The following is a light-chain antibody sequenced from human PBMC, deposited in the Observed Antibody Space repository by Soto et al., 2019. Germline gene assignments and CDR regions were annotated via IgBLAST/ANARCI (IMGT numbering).Light chain of an antibody. CDR3: ASYTISSTRV. V-gene: IGLV2-14*01. CDR1: NSDVGAYNY. Sequence: QSALTQPASVSGSPGQSITISCTGSNSDVGAYNYVSWYQQHPGKAPKLIIYEANNRPSGVSYRFSGSKSGNTASLTISGLQADDEADYYCASYTISSTRVFGGGTKLTVL. J-gene: IGLJ3*02. CDR2: EAN.